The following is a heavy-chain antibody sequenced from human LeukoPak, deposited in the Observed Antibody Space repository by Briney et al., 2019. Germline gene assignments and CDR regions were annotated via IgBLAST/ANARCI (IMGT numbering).Heavy chain of an antibody. J-gene: IGHJ6*03. V-gene: IGHV3-30*02. Sequence: PGGSLRLSCAASGFTFSNYGMHWVRQAPGKGLEWVAFIRYDGSNKYYADSVKGRFTISRDNSKNTLYLQMNSLRAEDTAVFHCAKEKAAAGTIYFDVWGKGTPVIVSS. CDR1: GFTFSNYG. D-gene: IGHD6-13*01. CDR2: IRYDGSNK. CDR3: AKEKAAAGTIYFDV.